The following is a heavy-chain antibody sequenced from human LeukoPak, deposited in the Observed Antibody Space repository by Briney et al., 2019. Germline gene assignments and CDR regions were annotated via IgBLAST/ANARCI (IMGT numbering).Heavy chain of an antibody. CDR3: ARPERFTMVRGVMNWVGDYYYYGMDV. V-gene: IGHV3-74*01. CDR1: GFTFSSYW. Sequence: GGSLRLSCAASGFTFSSYWMHWVRQAPGKGLVWVSRINSDGSSTSYADSVKGRFTISRDNAKNTLYLQMNSLRAEDTAVYYCARPERFTMVRGVMNWVGDYYYYGMDVWGQGTTVTVSS. CDR2: INSDGSST. D-gene: IGHD3-10*01. J-gene: IGHJ6*02.